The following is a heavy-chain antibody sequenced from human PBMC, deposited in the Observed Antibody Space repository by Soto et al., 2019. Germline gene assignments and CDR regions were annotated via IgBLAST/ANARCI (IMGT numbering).Heavy chain of an antibody. CDR1: GYTFTGYY. V-gene: IGHV1-2*04. J-gene: IGHJ4*02. CDR3: ARSGSVLLWFGELLNLDY. Sequence: GASLKVSCKASGYTFTGYYMHWVRQAPGQGLEWMGWINPNSGGTNYAQKFQGWVTMTRDTSISTAYMELSRLRSDDTAVYYCARSGSVLLWFGELLNLDYWGQGTLVTVSS. CDR2: INPNSGGT. D-gene: IGHD3-10*01.